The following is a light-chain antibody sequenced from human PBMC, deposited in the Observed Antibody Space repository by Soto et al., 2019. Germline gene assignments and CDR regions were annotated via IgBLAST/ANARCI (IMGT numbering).Light chain of an antibody. J-gene: IGKJ2*01. CDR2: KAS. Sequence: DIQMTQSPSTLSASVGDRVTITCRASQTVNGWLAWYQHKPGKAPNLLIYKASTLQSGVPSRFSGSGSASEYTLIISSLQPDDFATYYCQQYNHWYTFGQGTKLEIQ. CDR3: QQYNHWYT. CDR1: QTVNGW. V-gene: IGKV1-5*03.